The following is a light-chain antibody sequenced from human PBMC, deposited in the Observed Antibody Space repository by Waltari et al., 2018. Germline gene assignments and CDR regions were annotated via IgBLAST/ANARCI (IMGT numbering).Light chain of an antibody. CDR3: CSYAGSYTWV. CDR1: SSDVGAYNY. Sequence: SALTQPRSVSGSPGQSVTISCTGTSSDVGAYNYVSWYQQHPGKAPKVMIYDVSKRPSGVPDRFSGSKSGNTASLTISGLQAEDEGDYYCCSYAGSYTWVFGGGTKLTVL. J-gene: IGLJ3*02. CDR2: DVS. V-gene: IGLV2-11*01.